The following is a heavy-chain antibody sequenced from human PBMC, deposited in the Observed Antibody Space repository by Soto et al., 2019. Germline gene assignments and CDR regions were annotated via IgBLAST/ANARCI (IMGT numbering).Heavy chain of an antibody. Sequence: GGSLRLSCAASDFTFGYFAMSWVRQAPGKGLEWVGSISASSRSTYYADSVRGRFSISRDNSKNTLYLQMNSLRAEDTAVYYCAKYLCFGEFHYYYYGMDVWGQGTTVTVSS. CDR1: DFTFGYFA. CDR3: AKYLCFGEFHYYYYGMDV. V-gene: IGHV3-23*01. CDR2: ISASSRST. J-gene: IGHJ6*02. D-gene: IGHD3-10*01.